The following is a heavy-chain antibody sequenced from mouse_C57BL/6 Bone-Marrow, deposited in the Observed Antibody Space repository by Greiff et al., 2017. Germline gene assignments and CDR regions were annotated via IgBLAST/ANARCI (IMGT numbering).Heavy chain of an antibody. D-gene: IGHD3-2*02. J-gene: IGHJ3*01. V-gene: IGHV1-80*01. CDR2: IYPGDGDT. Sequence: QVQLQQSGAELVKPGASVKISCKASGYAFSRYWMNWVKQRPGKGLEWIGQIYPGDGDTNYNGKFKGKATLTADKSSSTAYMQLSSLTSEDSAVYFCARDAQAFAYWGQGTLVTVSA. CDR1: GYAFSRYW. CDR3: ARDAQAFAY.